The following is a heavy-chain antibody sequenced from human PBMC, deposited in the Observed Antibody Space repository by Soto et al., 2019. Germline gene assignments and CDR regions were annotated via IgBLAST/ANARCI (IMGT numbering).Heavy chain of an antibody. Sequence: QVHLVQSGAEVKKPGASVKVSCKASGYTFTTYDISWVRQAPGQGLEWMGRISTYNGNTNYPQSLQGRLTITTDPTPTTCYQEPRNLNTEDPAVYLFAGSPYHVRMVHAPELYGKDVRGQGTTVTVSS. D-gene: IGHD2-8*01. V-gene: IGHV1-18*01. CDR1: GYTFTTYD. CDR2: ISTYNGNT. J-gene: IGHJ6*02. CDR3: AGSPYHVRMVHAPELYGKDV.